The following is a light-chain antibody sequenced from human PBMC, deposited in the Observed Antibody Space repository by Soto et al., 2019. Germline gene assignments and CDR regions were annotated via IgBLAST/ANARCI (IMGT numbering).Light chain of an antibody. CDR2: DAS. J-gene: IGKJ5*01. CDR3: QQRSNWPSIT. V-gene: IGKV3-11*01. CDR1: QSVSSY. Sequence: EIVLTQSPGTLSLSPVERATLSCRASQSVSSYLAWYQQKPGQAPRLLIYDASNRATGIPARFGGSGSGTDFTLTISSLEPEDFAVYYCQQRSNWPSITFGQGTRLEI.